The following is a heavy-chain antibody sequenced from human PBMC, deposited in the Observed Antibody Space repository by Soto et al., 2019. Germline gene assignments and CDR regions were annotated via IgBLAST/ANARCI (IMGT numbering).Heavy chain of an antibody. CDR2: NYYSGIT. Sequence: SETLSLTCTVSGGSISSGGYYWTWIRQHPGKGLEWIGYNYYSGITYYNPSLKSRVTISLDTSKNQFSLKLSSVTAADTAVYYCARRWGRTFDYWGQGTLVTVSS. D-gene: IGHD7-27*01. V-gene: IGHV4-31*03. J-gene: IGHJ4*02. CDR3: ARRWGRTFDY. CDR1: GGSISSGGYY.